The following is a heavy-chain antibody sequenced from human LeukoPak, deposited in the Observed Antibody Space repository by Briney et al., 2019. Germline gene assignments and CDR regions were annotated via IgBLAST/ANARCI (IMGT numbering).Heavy chain of an antibody. CDR1: GFAFSRYG. V-gene: IGHV3-30*02. CDR2: IPYDGSNK. CDR3: ARDWGLVAAYYFDY. J-gene: IGHJ4*02. D-gene: IGHD2-15*01. Sequence: GGSLRLSCAASGFAFSRYGIHWVRQAPGKGLEWVAFIPYDGSNKFYADSVKGRFTISRDNSKNTLYLQKNSLRAEDTAVYYCARDWGLVAAYYFDYWGQGTLVTVSS.